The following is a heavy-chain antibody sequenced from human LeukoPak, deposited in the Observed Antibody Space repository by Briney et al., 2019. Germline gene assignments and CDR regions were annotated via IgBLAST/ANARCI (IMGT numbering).Heavy chain of an antibody. CDR2: ISSSGSTI. D-gene: IGHD3-10*02. J-gene: IGHJ6*04. CDR3: AELGITMIGGV. V-gene: IGHV3-48*03. CDR1: GFTFSSYE. Sequence: GALRLSCATSGFTFSSYEMNWVRQAPGKGLEWVSYISSSGSTIYYADSVKGRFTISRDNAKNSLYLQMNSLRAEDTAVYYCAELGITMIGGVWGKGTTVTISS.